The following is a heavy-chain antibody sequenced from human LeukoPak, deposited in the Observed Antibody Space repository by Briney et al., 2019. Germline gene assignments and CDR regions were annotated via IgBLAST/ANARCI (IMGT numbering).Heavy chain of an antibody. CDR2: IYYSGST. Sequence: SETLSLTCTVSGGSISSYYWSWIRQPPGRGLEWIGYIYYSGSTNYNPSLKSRVTISVDTSENQFSLKLSSVTAADTAVYYCAVYCSSISCYTPSLDYWGQGTLVTVSS. CDR1: GGSISSYY. D-gene: IGHD2-2*02. V-gene: IGHV4-59*01. J-gene: IGHJ4*02. CDR3: AVYCSSISCYTPSLDY.